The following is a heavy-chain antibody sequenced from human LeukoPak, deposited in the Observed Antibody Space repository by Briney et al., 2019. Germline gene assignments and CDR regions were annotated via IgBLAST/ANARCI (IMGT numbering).Heavy chain of an antibody. Sequence: GGSLRLSCAASGFIFSRHGMHWVRQAPGKGLEWVTVISNDGNKKYYADSVKGRFTTSRDNSKLYLQMDSLRPEDTAVYYCAKDRSPTVTSFYYYHGMDVWGQGTTVTVSS. V-gene: IGHV3-30*18. D-gene: IGHD4-17*01. CDR1: GFIFSRHG. CDR2: ISNDGNKK. CDR3: AKDRSPTVTSFYYYHGMDV. J-gene: IGHJ6*02.